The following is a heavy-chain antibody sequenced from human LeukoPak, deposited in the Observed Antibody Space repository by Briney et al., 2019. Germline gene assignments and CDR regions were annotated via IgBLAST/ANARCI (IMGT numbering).Heavy chain of an antibody. D-gene: IGHD1-14*01. CDR1: GGSISSSNW. J-gene: IGHJ1*01. V-gene: IGHV4-4*02. CDR2: IYHSGST. Sequence: SETLSLTCAVSGGSISSSNWWSWVRPPPGKGLEWIGEIYHSGSTNYNPSLKSRVTISVDKSKNQFSLKLSSVTAADTAVYYCATSITAEYFQHWGQGTLVTVSS. CDR3: ATSITAEYFQH.